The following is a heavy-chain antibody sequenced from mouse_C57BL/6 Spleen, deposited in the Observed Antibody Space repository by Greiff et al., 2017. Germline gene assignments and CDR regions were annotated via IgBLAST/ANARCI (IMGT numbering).Heavy chain of an antibody. D-gene: IGHD2-12*01. V-gene: IGHV2-5*01. J-gene: IGHJ4*01. CDR1: GFSLTSYG. Sequence: VQLVESGPGLVQPSPSLSITCTVSGFSLTSYGVHWVRQSPGKGLEWLGVIWRGGSTDYNAAFMSRLSITKDNSKSQVFFKMNSLQADDTAIYYCAKNYDYILYAMDYWGQGTSVTVSS. CDR3: AKNYDYILYAMDY. CDR2: IWRGGST.